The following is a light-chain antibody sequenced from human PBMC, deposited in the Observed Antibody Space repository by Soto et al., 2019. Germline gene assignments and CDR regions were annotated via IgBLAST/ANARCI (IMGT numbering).Light chain of an antibody. J-gene: IGLJ2*01. CDR3: ATWDDSLTGVV. Sequence: QSVLTQPPSASGTPGQRVTISCSGSSSNIGSNTVNWYLQFPGTAPKLLMYNNNQRPSGVPDRFSGSKSGTSASLAISGLQSDDEADYYCATWDDSLTGVVFGGGTKLTVL. CDR1: SSNIGSNT. CDR2: NNN. V-gene: IGLV1-44*01.